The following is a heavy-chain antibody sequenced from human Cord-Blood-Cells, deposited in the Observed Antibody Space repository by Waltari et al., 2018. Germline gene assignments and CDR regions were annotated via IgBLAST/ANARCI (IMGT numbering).Heavy chain of an antibody. D-gene: IGHD6-13*01. CDR3: ARQGSSWYYYYYGMDV. J-gene: IGHJ6*02. CDR1: GGPISSSSYY. Sequence: QLQLQESGPGLVKPSETLSLTCTVSGGPISSSSYYWGWIRQPPGEGLEWIGVIYYSGSTYYNPSLKSRVTISIDTSKNQFSLKLSSVTAADTAVYYCARQGSSWYYYYYGMDVWGQGTTVTVSS. V-gene: IGHV4-39*01. CDR2: IYYSGST.